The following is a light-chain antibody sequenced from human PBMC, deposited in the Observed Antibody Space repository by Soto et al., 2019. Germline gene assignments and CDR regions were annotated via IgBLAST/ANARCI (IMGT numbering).Light chain of an antibody. CDR1: QDINKN. CDR3: QQYESLPLT. Sequence: DIQMTQSPSSLSASVGYRVTITGQASQDINKNLIWYQQKPGKAPKLLIYDASDLETGVPSRFSGSGSGTGFTFTISSLQPEDFATYYCQQYESLPLTFGQGTRLEIK. J-gene: IGKJ5*01. V-gene: IGKV1-33*01. CDR2: DAS.